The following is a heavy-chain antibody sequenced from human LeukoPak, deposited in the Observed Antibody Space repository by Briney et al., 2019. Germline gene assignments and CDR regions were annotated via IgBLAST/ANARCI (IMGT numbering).Heavy chain of an antibody. CDR1: GFTFSSYA. CDR2: ISGSGGST. Sequence: GGSLRLSCAASGFTFSSYAMHWVRQAPGKGLEWVAVISGSGGSTYYADSVKGRFTISRDNSKNTLYLQMNSLRAEDTAVYYCANGDYYDSSGASPGFDYWGQGTLVTVSS. J-gene: IGHJ4*02. CDR3: ANGDYYDSSGASPGFDY. V-gene: IGHV3-23*01. D-gene: IGHD3-22*01.